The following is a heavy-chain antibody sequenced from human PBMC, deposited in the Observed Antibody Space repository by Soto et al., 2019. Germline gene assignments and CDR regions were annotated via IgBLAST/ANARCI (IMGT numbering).Heavy chain of an antibody. CDR2: ISSTTSYV. CDR1: GFTFSRYG. CDR3: ARDPSEGRVGNWFES. V-gene: IGHV3-21*06. J-gene: IGHJ5*01. Sequence: VGSLRLSCAASGFTFSRYGMNWLRQAPGKGLEWVASISSTTSYVYYADSVKGRFSTSRDNAENILYLEMYALRTEDTAVYYCARDPSEGRVGNWFESWGQGTLVTVSS. D-gene: IGHD2-2*01.